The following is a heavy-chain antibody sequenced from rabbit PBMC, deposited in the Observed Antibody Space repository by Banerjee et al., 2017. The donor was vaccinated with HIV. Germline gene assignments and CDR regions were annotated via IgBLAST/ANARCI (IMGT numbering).Heavy chain of an antibody. CDR1: GFSFSGGYW. Sequence: QSLEESGGDLVKPGASLTLTCTASGFSFSGGYWICWVRQAPGKGLEWIACMHAGGSGYIYYASWAKGRFTISKTSSTTVTLQMTSLTAADTATYFCAGESLYAGNWDLWGPGTLVTVS. D-gene: IGHD4-2*01. CDR2: MHAGGSGYI. V-gene: IGHV1S40*01. J-gene: IGHJ4*01. CDR3: AGESLYAGNWDL.